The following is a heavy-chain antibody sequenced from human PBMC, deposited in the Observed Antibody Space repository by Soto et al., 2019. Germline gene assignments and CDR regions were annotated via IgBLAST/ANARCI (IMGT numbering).Heavy chain of an antibody. D-gene: IGHD3-3*01. CDR3: AKDSWAIFGVPAGEYYAMDA. CDR2: ISGSGGTT. CDR1: GFTFENYA. J-gene: IGHJ6*02. V-gene: IGHV3-23*01. Sequence: PGGSLRLSCVASGFTFENYAMSWVRQAPGKGLEWVSAISGSGGTTYYSDSVKGRFTISRDNSKNTVYLQMNDLRVEDAAEYFCAKDSWAIFGVPAGEYYAMDAWGQGTTVNVSS.